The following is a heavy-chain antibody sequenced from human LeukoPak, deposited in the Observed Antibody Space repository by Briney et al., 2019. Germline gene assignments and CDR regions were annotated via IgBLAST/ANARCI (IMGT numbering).Heavy chain of an antibody. J-gene: IGHJ4*02. Sequence: GGSLRLSCKASGFIFGDYAMSWFRQAPGKGLEWVGFIRSETYGGTTEYAASVRGRFTISRDDYKSIAYLKMNSLKTEDTALYYCSRPVGATYYFDYWGQGTLVTVSS. V-gene: IGHV3-49*03. CDR2: IRSETYGGTT. CDR1: GFIFGDYA. D-gene: IGHD1-26*01. CDR3: SRPVGATYYFDY.